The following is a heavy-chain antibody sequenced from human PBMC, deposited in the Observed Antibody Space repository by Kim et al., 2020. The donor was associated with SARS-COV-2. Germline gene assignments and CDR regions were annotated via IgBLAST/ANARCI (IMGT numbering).Heavy chain of an antibody. V-gene: IGHV4-59*01. CDR1: GGSISSYY. D-gene: IGHD3-16*02. CDR2: IYYSGST. Sequence: SETLSLTCTVSGGSISSYYWSWIRQPPGKGLEWIGYIYYSGSTNYNPSLKCRVTISVDTSKNQFSLKLSSVTAADTAVYYCARDHYRNDAFDIWGQGTMVTVSS. CDR3: ARDHYRNDAFDI. J-gene: IGHJ3*02.